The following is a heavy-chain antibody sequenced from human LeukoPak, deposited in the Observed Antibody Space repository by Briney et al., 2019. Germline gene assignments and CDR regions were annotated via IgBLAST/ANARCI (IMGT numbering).Heavy chain of an antibody. CDR1: GGSISSYY. CDR3: ARDLGGHLGDAFDI. J-gene: IGHJ3*02. V-gene: IGHV4-4*07. Sequence: SETLSLTCTVSGGSISSYYWNWIRQPAGQGLEWIGRIYTSGSTNYNPSLKSRVTMSVDTSKNQFSLKLSSVTAADTAVYYCARDLGGHLGDAFDIWGQGTMVTVSS. CDR2: IYTSGST. D-gene: IGHD3-16*01.